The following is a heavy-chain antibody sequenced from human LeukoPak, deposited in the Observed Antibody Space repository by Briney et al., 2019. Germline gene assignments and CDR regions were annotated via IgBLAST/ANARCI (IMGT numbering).Heavy chain of an antibody. D-gene: IGHD2-15*01. CDR3: ARGGGSSDS. J-gene: IGHJ4*02. CDR1: GFTFSNYR. CDR2: IKQDGSEK. Sequence: GGSLRLSCVASGFTFSNYRMSWVRQAPGKGLEWVANIKQDGSEKYYVDSVKGRFTISRDNAKNSLCLQMNSLRAEDTAVYYCARGGGSSDSWGLGTLVTVSS. V-gene: IGHV3-7*04.